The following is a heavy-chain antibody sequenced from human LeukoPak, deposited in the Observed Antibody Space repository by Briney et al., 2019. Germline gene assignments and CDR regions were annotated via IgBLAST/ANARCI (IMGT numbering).Heavy chain of an antibody. D-gene: IGHD4-17*01. CDR1: GFTFSSYG. CDR3: AKDLDHDYDDYGLDY. J-gene: IGHJ4*02. CDR2: ISDDGGKK. Sequence: GGSLRLSCAASGFTFSSYGMHWVRQTPGKGLEWVALISDDGGKKYYADSVKGRFTISRDNSKNTLYLQMNSLRAEDTALYYCAKDLDHDYDDYGLDYWGQGTLVTVSS. V-gene: IGHV3-30*18.